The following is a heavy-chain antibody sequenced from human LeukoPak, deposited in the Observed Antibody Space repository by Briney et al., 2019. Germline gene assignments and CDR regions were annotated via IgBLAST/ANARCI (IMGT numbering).Heavy chain of an antibody. CDR3: ARITYDSWSGYYMPDDP. D-gene: IGHD3-3*01. J-gene: IGHJ5*02. V-gene: IGHV1-18*01. CDR2: ISIYNGNT. Sequence: ASVKVSCKASGYTFTNYGISWVRQAPGQGLEWVGWISIYNGNTDYAQKLRGRVTMTTDTSTSTAYMELRSLRSDDTAVYYCARITYDSWSGYYMPDDPWGQGTLVTVSS. CDR1: GYTFTNYG.